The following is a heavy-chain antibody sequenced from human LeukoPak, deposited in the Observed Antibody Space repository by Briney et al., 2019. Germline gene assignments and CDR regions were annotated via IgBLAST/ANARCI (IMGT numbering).Heavy chain of an antibody. D-gene: IGHD3-22*01. CDR3: ARDRGTPDYYDTSGYDY. CDR2: IYHSGST. J-gene: IGHJ4*02. Sequence: PSETLSLTCAVYGGSFSGYYWSWIRQPPGKGLEWIGEIYHSGSTNYNPSLKSRVTISVDKSKNQFSLKLSSVTAADTAVYYCARDRGTPDYYDTSGYDYWGQGTLVTVSS. V-gene: IGHV4-34*01. CDR1: GGSFSGYY.